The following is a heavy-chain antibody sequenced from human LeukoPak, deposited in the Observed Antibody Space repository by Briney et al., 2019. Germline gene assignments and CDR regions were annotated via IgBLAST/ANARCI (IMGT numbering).Heavy chain of an antibody. CDR1: GGSISTDNYY. J-gene: IGHJ4*02. CDR3: ARAVGGYHFDY. CDR2: IFHTGST. V-gene: IGHV4-30-4*01. Sequence: SETLSLTCTVSGGSISTDNYYWRWIRQPPGKGLEWIAYIFHTGSTYYNPSLRSRVTISVDASKNQFSLKLSSVTAADTAVYYCARAVGGYHFDYWGQGTLVTGS. D-gene: IGHD3-16*01.